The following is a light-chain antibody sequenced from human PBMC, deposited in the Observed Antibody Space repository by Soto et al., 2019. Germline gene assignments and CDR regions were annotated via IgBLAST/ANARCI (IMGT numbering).Light chain of an antibody. CDR2: AAS. CDR3: QQTNSFPLT. V-gene: IGKV1D-12*01. Sequence: DIQMTQSPSSVSASVGDGVTITCRASQGISTSLGWYQQKPGKAPKLLIYAASSLQSGVPSRFSGTGSGTDFTLTISSLQPEDFATYYCQQTNSFPLTFGGGTKVDNK. CDR1: QGISTS. J-gene: IGKJ4*01.